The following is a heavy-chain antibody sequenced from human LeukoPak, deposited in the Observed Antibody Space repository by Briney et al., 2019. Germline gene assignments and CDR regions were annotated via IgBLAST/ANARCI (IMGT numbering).Heavy chain of an antibody. J-gene: IGHJ4*02. Sequence: SETLSLTCTVSGGSISGYNWSWIRQSPGKGLEWIGYIYYSGSTNYNPSLKSRVPLSLDTSKNQLSLNLSSVTAADTAVYFCARSIAVTGTYSYSDYWGQGTLVTVSS. CDR2: IYYSGST. V-gene: IGHV4-59*08. CDR1: GGSISGYN. D-gene: IGHD6-19*01. CDR3: ARSIAVTGTYSYSDY.